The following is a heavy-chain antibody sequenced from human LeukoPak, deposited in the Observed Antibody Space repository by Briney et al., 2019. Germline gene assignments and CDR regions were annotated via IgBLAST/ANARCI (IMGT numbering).Heavy chain of an antibody. Sequence: GGTLRLSCAASGFTFSSYGMSWVRQAPGKGLEWVSAISGSGGSTYYADSVKGRFTVSRDNSKNTLYLQMNSLRAEDTAVYYCANDGAYYDSNTDAFDIWGQGTMVTVSS. CDR2: ISGSGGST. CDR3: ANDGAYYDSNTDAFDI. CDR1: GFTFSSYG. J-gene: IGHJ3*02. V-gene: IGHV3-23*01. D-gene: IGHD3-22*01.